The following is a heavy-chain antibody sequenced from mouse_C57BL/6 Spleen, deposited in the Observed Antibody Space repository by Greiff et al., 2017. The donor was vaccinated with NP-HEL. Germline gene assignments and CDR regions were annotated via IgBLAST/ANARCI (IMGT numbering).Heavy chain of an antibody. J-gene: IGHJ1*03. D-gene: IGHD2-3*01. Sequence: EVMLVESGGGLVKPGGSLKLSCAASGFTFSSYTMSWVRQTPEKRLEWVATISGGGGNTYYPDSVKGRFTISRDNAKNTLYLQMSSLRSEDTALYYCARHDGYYRYFDVWGTGTTVTVSS. V-gene: IGHV5-9*01. CDR3: ARHDGYYRYFDV. CDR1: GFTFSSYT. CDR2: ISGGGGNT.